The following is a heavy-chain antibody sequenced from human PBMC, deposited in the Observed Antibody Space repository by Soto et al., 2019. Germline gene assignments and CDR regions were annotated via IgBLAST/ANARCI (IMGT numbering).Heavy chain of an antibody. CDR2: ISGSGGST. CDR1: GFTFSSYA. V-gene: IGHV3-23*01. CDR3: ANLPLEPYYYYGMDV. D-gene: IGHD1-1*01. Sequence: GGSLRLSCAASGFTFSSYAMSWVRQAPGKGLEWVSAISGSGGSTYYADSVKGRFTISRDNSKNTLYLQMNSLRAEDTAVYYCANLPLEPYYYYGMDVWGQGTTVTVSS. J-gene: IGHJ6*02.